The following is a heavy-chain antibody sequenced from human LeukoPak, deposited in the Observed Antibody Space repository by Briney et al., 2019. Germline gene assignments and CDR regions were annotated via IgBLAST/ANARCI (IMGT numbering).Heavy chain of an antibody. J-gene: IGHJ4*02. V-gene: IGHV3-30*18. CDR1: GFTFSSYG. Sequence: PGVSLRLSCAASGFTFSSYGMHWVRQAPGKGLEWVAVISYDGSNKYYADSVKGRFTISRDNSKNTLYLQMNSLRAEDTAVYYCAKVEYSGLWGQGTLVTVSS. CDR2: ISYDGSNK. CDR3: AKVEYSGL. D-gene: IGHD1-26*01.